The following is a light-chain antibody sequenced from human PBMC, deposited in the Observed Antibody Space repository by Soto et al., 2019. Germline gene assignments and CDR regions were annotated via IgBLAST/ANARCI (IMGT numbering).Light chain of an antibody. CDR2: DAS. V-gene: IGKV3-11*01. CDR3: HHRGIPLT. J-gene: IGKJ4*01. Sequence: EIVLTQSPATLSLSPGERATLSCRASQSVSSYLAWYQQKPGQAPRLLIYDASTRATGIPARFSGSGSGTAFTLTISSLEHEDFGVYYWHHRGIPLTFGGGTQVEIK. CDR1: QSVSSY.